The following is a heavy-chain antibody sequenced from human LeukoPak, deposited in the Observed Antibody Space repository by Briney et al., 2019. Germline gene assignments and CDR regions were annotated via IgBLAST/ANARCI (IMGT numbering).Heavy chain of an antibody. Sequence: GGSLRLSCAASGFTFSNSWMSWVRQAPGKGLEWVANIKQDGSEKYYVDSVKGRFTISRDNSKNTLYLQMNSLRAEDTAVYYCARDRGVGFDYWGQGTLVTVSS. CDR1: GFTFSNSW. J-gene: IGHJ4*02. D-gene: IGHD3-10*01. V-gene: IGHV3-7*01. CDR2: IKQDGSEK. CDR3: ARDRGVGFDY.